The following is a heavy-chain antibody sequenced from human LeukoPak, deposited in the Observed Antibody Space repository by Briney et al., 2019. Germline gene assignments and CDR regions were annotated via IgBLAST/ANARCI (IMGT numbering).Heavy chain of an antibody. CDR2: INNDGSST. D-gene: IGHD1-26*01. CDR3: ATSLYSGSNLGY. V-gene: IGHV3-74*01. J-gene: IGHJ4*02. CDR1: GFTFSGYW. Sequence: PGGSLRLSCAASGFTFSGYWMHWVRQAPGKGLVWVSRINNDGSSTNYADSVKGRFTISRDNAKNTLFLQMNSLRAEDTAVYYCATSLYSGSNLGYWGQGTLATVSS.